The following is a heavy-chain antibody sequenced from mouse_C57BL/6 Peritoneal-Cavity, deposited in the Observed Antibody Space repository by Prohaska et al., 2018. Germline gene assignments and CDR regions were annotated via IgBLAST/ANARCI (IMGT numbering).Heavy chain of an antibody. CDR3: ARYYYGSSYAMDY. CDR1: GFTFTDYS. V-gene: IGHV7-3*01. CDR2: IRNKANGYTT. J-gene: IGHJ4*01. D-gene: IGHD1-1*01. Sequence: EVKLVESGGGLVQPGGSLSLSCAASGFTFTDYSMSWVRQPSGKALEWLGFIRNKANGYTTEYSASVKGRFTISRDNSQSILYLQMNALRAEDSATYYCARYYYGSSYAMDYWGQGTSVTVSS.